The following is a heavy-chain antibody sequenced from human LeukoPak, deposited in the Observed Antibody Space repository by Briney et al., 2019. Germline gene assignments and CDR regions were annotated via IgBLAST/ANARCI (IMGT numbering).Heavy chain of an antibody. J-gene: IGHJ6*03. V-gene: IGHV1-24*01. CDR2: FDPEDGET. CDR1: GYTLTELS. CDR3: ATGVSYYYYMDV. Sequence: ASVTVSCTVSGYTLTELSMHWVRQAPGKGLEWMGGFDPEDGETIYAQKFQGRVTMTEDTSTDTAYMELSSLRSEDTAVYYCATGVSYYYYMDVWGKGTTVTVSS. D-gene: IGHD3-16*01.